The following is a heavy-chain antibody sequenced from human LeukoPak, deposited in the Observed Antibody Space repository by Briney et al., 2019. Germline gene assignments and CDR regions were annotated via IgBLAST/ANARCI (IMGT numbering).Heavy chain of an antibody. CDR2: IYYSGST. CDR3: ARGIVVVPAANDAFDI. V-gene: IGHV4-39*01. J-gene: IGHJ3*02. CDR1: GGSISSSSYY. D-gene: IGHD2-2*01. Sequence: SETLSLTCTVSGGSISSSSYYWGWIRQPPGKGLEWIGSIYYSGSTYYNPSLKSRVTISVDTSKNQFSLKLSSVTAADTAVYYCARGIVVVPAANDAFDIWGQGTMVTVSS.